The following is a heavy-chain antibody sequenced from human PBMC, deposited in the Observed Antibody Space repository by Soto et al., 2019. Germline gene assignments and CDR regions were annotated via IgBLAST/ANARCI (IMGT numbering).Heavy chain of an antibody. CDR3: AKGGSGSYSNAFDI. J-gene: IGHJ3*02. Sequence: SETLSLTCTVSGGSISSGDYYWSWIRQPPGKGLEWIGYIYYSGSTYYNPSLKSRVSISVDTSKDQFSLKLSSVTAADTAVYYCAKGGSGSYSNAFDIWGQGTMVTVSS. V-gene: IGHV4-30-4*01. CDR2: IYYSGST. CDR1: GGSISSGDYY. D-gene: IGHD3-10*01.